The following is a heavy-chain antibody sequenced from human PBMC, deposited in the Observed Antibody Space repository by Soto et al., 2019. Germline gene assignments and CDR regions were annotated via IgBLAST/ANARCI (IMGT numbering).Heavy chain of an antibody. Sequence: QVQLVQSGAEVKKPGSSVKVSCKASGGTFSSYAISWVRQAPGQGLEWMGGIIPIFGTANYAQKFQGRVTLTADESTSTAYMELSSLRSEDTAVYYCARGYCGGDCYSEGGYYYYGMDVWGQGTTVTVSS. CDR1: GGTFSSYA. CDR3: ARGYCGGDCYSEGGYYYYGMDV. D-gene: IGHD2-21*02. CDR2: IIPIFGTA. J-gene: IGHJ6*02. V-gene: IGHV1-69*12.